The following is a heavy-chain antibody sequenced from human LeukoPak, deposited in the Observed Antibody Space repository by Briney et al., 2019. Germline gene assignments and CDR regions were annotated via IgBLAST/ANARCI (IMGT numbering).Heavy chain of an antibody. J-gene: IGHJ4*02. CDR3: AKGGWLDN. D-gene: IGHD2-15*01. V-gene: IGHV3-23*01. CDR2: VSTTGDST. CDR1: GFDFSNYI. Sequence: PGGSLRLSCAASGFDFSNYIMSWVRQAPGKGLEWVSAVSTTGDSTYCIDSVRGRFAISRDNSKNTVYLQMNSLRVDDTAVYYCAKGGWLDNWGQGTLVTVSS.